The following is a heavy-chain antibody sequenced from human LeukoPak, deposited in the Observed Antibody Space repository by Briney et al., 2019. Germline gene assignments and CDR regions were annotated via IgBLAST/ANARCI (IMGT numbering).Heavy chain of an antibody. V-gene: IGHV3-20*04. CDR1: GFTFDDYG. CDR3: AKALVASSSWMPFDY. D-gene: IGHD6-13*01. CDR2: INWNGGST. J-gene: IGHJ4*02. Sequence: PGGSLRLSCAASGFTFDDYGMSWVRQAPGKGLEWVSGINWNGGSTGYADSVKGRFTISRDNSKNTLYLQMNSLRAEDTAVYYCAKALVASSSWMPFDYWGQGTLVTVSS.